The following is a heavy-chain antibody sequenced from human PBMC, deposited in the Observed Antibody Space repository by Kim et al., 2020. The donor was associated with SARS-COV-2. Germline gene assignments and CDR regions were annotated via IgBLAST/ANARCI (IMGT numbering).Heavy chain of an antibody. J-gene: IGHJ6*02. V-gene: IGHV3-48*02. Sequence: YYADSVKGRFTNSRDNAKKSLYLQMNSLRDEDTAVYYCASSDYYYYGMDVWGQGTTVTVSS. CDR3: ASSDYYYYGMDV.